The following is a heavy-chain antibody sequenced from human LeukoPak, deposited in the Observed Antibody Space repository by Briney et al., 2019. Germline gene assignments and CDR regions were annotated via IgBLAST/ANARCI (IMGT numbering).Heavy chain of an antibody. CDR1: GYTFTSYD. CDR3: AREGRGYCSGGSCYFYYYMDV. D-gene: IGHD2-15*01. CDR2: INPNSGGT. V-gene: IGHV1-2*02. Sequence: ASVKVSCKASGYTFTSYDINWVRQATGQGLEWMGWINPNSGGTNYAQKFQGRVTMTRDTSISTAYMELSRLRSDDTAVYYCAREGRGYCSGGSCYFYYYMDVWGKGTTVTISS. J-gene: IGHJ6*03.